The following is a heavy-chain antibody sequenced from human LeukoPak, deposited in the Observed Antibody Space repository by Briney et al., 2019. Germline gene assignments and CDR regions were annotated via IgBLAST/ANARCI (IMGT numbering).Heavy chain of an antibody. CDR2: ISAYNGNT. V-gene: IGHV1-18*01. CDR1: GYTFTSYG. D-gene: IGHD1-26*01. Sequence: ASVKVSCKASGYTFTSYGISWVRQAPGQGLEWMGWISAYNGNTNYAQKPQGRVTMTTDTSTSTAYMELRSLRSDDTAVYFCARSGRGTYYYFDLWGQGTLVSVSS. CDR3: ARSGRGTYYYFDL. J-gene: IGHJ4*02.